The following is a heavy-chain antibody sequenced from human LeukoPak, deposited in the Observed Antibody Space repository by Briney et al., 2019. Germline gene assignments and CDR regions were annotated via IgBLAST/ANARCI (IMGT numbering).Heavy chain of an antibody. J-gene: IGHJ3*02. CDR1: GGSISSGGYY. Sequence: PSETLSLTCTVSGGSISSGGYYWSWIRQPPGKGLEWIGYIYHSGSTYYNPSLKSRVTISVDTSKNQFSLKLSSVTAADTAVYYCARDGTVINPALRGNPTDDAFDIWGQGQWSPSLQ. CDR2: IYHSGST. V-gene: IGHV4-61*08. CDR3: ARDGTVINPALRGNPTDDAFDI. D-gene: IGHD3-16*02.